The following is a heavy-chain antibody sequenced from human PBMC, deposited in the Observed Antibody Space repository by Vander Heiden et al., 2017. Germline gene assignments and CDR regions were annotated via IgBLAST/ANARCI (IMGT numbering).Heavy chain of an antibody. D-gene: IGHD1-20*01. CDR3: AKDFGDNGFYYGLDV. Sequence: VQLLDSGGGVVQPGGSLRLSCPASGLPFRRTAMHWLRQAPGKGVEWVSVISGSGSNTYYADSVKGRFTISRDNSKNTLYRQMSSLRAEDTAVYYCAKDFGDNGFYYGLDVWGQGTTVTVSS. CDR2: ISGSGSNT. CDR1: GLPFRRTA. J-gene: IGHJ6*02. V-gene: IGHV3-23*01.